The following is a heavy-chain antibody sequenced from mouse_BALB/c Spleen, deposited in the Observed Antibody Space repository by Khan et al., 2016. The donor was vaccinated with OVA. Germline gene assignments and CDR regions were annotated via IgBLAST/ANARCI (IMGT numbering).Heavy chain of an antibody. CDR2: INPISNYS. V-gene: IGHV1-4*01. J-gene: IGHJ2*01. CDR3: VRRPVPRYYFDS. Sequence: QVQLQQSGAELARPGASVKMSCKASGYTFTNYTIHWIKQRPGQGLEWIGYINPISNYSNYNQKFKDKATLTAAKSSSTAYMQLSSLTSDDSSVXYCVRRPVPRYYFDSWGQGTAVTVSS. CDR1: GYTFTNYT.